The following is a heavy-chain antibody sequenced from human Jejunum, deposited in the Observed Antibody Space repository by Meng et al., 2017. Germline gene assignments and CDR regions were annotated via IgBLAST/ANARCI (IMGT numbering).Heavy chain of an antibody. CDR2: IHPSGST. D-gene: IGHD1-14*01. J-gene: IGHJ4*02. Sequence: QVQLQQWGGGLLKPSETLSLTCAVYGGSSSGFYLSWIRQPPGKGLEWIGEIHPSGSTDYNPSLKSRLTISLDTSKNQFSLSLNSATAADTGIYYCTRGTDRAKSGDYWGQGTLVTVSS. V-gene: IGHV4-34*01. CDR3: TRGTDRAKSGDY. CDR1: GGSSSGFY.